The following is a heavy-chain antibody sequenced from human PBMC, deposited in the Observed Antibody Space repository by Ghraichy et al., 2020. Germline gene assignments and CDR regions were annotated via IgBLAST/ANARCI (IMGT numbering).Heavy chain of an antibody. Sequence: GGSLRLSCAASGFTFTSYWMHWVRQAPGKRLVWVLRIKSDGISTMYADSVRGRFTISTDNAKNTLYLQMNSLRVEDTAVYYCARDGNYKLDYWGQGTLVTVSS. J-gene: IGHJ4*02. D-gene: IGHD1-7*01. CDR2: IKSDGIST. V-gene: IGHV3-74*03. CDR3: ARDGNYKLDY. CDR1: GFTFTSYW.